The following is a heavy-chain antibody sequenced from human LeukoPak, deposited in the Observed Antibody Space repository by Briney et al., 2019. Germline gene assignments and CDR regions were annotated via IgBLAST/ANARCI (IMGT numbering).Heavy chain of an antibody. CDR2: ISGSGGST. V-gene: IGHV3-23*01. CDR3: AKEGIAARDFDY. J-gene: IGHJ4*02. Sequence: GGSLRLSCAASGFTFSSYSMNWVRQAPGKGLEWVSAISGSGGSTYYADSVKGRFTISRDNSKNTLYLQMNSLRAEDTAVYYCAKEGIAARDFDYWGQGTLVTVSS. D-gene: IGHD6-6*01. CDR1: GFTFSSYS.